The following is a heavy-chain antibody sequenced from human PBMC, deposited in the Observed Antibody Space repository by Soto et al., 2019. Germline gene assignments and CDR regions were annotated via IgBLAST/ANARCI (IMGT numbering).Heavy chain of an antibody. V-gene: IGHV3-15*01. CDR3: TTDRGHMYDFDY. CDR2: IKTKPVGGTA. CDR1: GFPFNNAW. Sequence: EVQLVESGECLEKLGGPLVSSCAPSGFPFNNAWIAWVRQPQGKGLEWFGRIKTKPVGGTADYAAPVKGRFTISREDSKNTLFLQMNSLKTEDTAVYYCTTDRGHMYDFDYWGQGTLVPVSS. D-gene: IGHD2-8*01. J-gene: IGHJ4*02.